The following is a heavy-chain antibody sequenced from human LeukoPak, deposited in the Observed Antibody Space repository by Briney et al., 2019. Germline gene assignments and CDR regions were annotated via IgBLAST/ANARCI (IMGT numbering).Heavy chain of an antibody. V-gene: IGHV4-59*01. Sequence: SETLSLTCTVSGGSISSYYWSWIRQPPGKGLEWIGYIYYSGSTNYNPSLKSRVTISLDTSKNQFSLKLSSVTAEDTAVYYCARRDDGKHRGAQLDYWGQGTLVTVSS. J-gene: IGHJ4*02. D-gene: IGHD5-24*01. CDR2: IYYSGST. CDR3: ARRDDGKHRGAQLDY. CDR1: GGSISSYY.